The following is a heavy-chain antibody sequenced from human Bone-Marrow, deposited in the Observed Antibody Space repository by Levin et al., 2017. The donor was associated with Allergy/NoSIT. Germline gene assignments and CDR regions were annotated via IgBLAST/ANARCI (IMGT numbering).Heavy chain of an antibody. Sequence: GGSLRLSCAASGFVFSSYSMNWVRQAPGKGLEWISFISSNLFTIYYADSVKGRFTISRDNAKNSLYLQMDSLRDEDTAIYYCARGGSGIDSWGQGTLVTVSS. V-gene: IGHV3-48*02. CDR1: GFVFSSYS. J-gene: IGHJ5*02. D-gene: IGHD3-10*01. CDR2: ISSNLFTI. CDR3: ARGGSGIDS.